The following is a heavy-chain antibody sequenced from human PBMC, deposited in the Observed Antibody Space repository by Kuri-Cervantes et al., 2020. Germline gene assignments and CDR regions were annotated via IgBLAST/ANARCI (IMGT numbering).Heavy chain of an antibody. CDR3: ARLPHYDFWNYYYYYYMDV. Sequence: GESLKISCAASGFTFSSYGMHWVRQAPGKGLEWVAVISYDGSNKYYADSVRGRFTISRDNAKNSLYLQMNSLRAEDTAVYYCARLPHYDFWNYYYYYYMDVWGKGTTVTVSS. CDR2: ISYDGSNK. CDR1: GFTFSSYG. J-gene: IGHJ6*03. V-gene: IGHV3-30*03. D-gene: IGHD3-3*01.